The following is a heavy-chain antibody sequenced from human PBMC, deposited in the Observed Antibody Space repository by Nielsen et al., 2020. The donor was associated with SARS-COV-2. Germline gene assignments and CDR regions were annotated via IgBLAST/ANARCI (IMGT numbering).Heavy chain of an antibody. Sequence: SETLSLTCAVYGGSFRGYYWSWIRQPPGKGLEWIGSIYYSGSTYYNPSLKSRVTISVDTSKNQFSLKLSSVTAADTAVYYCAREAAGSGSSLDYWGQGTLVTVSS. CDR3: AREAAGSGSSLDY. J-gene: IGHJ4*02. V-gene: IGHV4-34*01. CDR2: IYYSGST. CDR1: GGSFRGYY. D-gene: IGHD1-26*01.